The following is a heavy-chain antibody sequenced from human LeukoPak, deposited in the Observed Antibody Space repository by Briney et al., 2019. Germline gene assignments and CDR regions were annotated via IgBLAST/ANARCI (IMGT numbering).Heavy chain of an antibody. Sequence: GGSLRLSCAASGFTFDDYAMHWVRQAPGKGLEWVSGISWNSGSIGYADSVKGRFTISRDNAKNSLYLQMNSLRAEDTALYYCAKATGDGYTSGLFDYWGQGTLVTVSS. D-gene: IGHD3-16*01. CDR2: ISWNSGSI. CDR1: GFTFDDYA. CDR3: AKATGDGYTSGLFDY. V-gene: IGHV3-9*01. J-gene: IGHJ4*02.